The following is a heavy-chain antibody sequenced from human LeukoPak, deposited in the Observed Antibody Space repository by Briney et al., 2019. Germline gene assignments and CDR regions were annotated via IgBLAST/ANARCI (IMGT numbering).Heavy chain of an antibody. CDR2: INPNSGGT. J-gene: IGHJ5*02. D-gene: IGHD3-10*01. V-gene: IGHV1-2*02. CDR1: GSTFTGYY. Sequence: ASVKVSCKASGSTFTGYYMHWVRQAPGQGLEWMGWINPNSGGTNYAQKFQGKVTLTRDTSITTAYMEVSSLRSDDTAVYYCARDWNHGSGSYSGWFDPWGQGTLVTVSS. CDR3: ARDWNHGSGSYSGWFDP.